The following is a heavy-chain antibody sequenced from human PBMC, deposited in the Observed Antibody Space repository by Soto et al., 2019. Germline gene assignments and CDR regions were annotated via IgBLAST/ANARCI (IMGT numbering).Heavy chain of an antibody. CDR3: TRALPPPSNYGGYYYYGMDV. CDR2: IRSKAYGGTT. J-gene: IGHJ6*02. CDR1: GFTFGDYA. Sequence: GGSLRLSCTASGFTFGDYAMSWFRQAPGKGLEWVGFIRSKAYGGTTEYAASVKGRFTISRDDSKSIAYLQMNSLKTEDTAVYYCTRALPPPSNYGGYYYYGMDVWGQGTTVTVSS. V-gene: IGHV3-49*03. D-gene: IGHD4-4*01.